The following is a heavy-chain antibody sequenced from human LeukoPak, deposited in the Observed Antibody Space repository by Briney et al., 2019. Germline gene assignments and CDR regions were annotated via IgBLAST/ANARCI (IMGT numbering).Heavy chain of an antibody. CDR2: IKKDGGEK. Sequence: GGSLRPSFAASGFTFITYWRAGIGQAPGKGREGGANIKKDGGEKYYVDSVKGRFTISRDNSKNTLYLQMNSLRAEDTAVYYCAKDRRSKWELIYYYYYMDVWGKGTTVTVSS. J-gene: IGHJ6*03. V-gene: IGHV3-7*03. CDR1: GFTFITYW. CDR3: AKDRRSKWELIYYYYYMDV. D-gene: IGHD1-26*01.